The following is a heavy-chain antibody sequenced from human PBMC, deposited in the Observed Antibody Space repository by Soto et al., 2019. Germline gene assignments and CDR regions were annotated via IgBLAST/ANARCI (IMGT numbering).Heavy chain of an antibody. Sequence: VGSLRLSCAASGIMFNSYAMNWVRQAPGKGLEWVSSIRSSGTKYYADSVRGRFAISRDTAQNTLYLQMNSLRPEDTAQYYCAAMITLGHWGHGTLVTVSS. CDR1: GIMFNSYA. D-gene: IGHD7-27*01. J-gene: IGHJ4*01. V-gene: IGHV3-23*01. CDR2: IRSSGTK. CDR3: AAMITLGH.